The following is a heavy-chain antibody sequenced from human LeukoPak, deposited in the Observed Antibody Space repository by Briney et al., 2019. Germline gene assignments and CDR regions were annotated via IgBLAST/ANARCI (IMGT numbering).Heavy chain of an antibody. D-gene: IGHD3-9*01. Sequence: GGSLRLSCAVSGFTFSAYGMHWVRQAPGKGLEWVSAISGSGGSTYYADSVKGRFTISRDNSKNTLYLQMNGLRAEDTAVYYCAKDRGTRLPLGFDFDYWGQGTLVTVSS. J-gene: IGHJ4*02. CDR1: GFTFSAYG. V-gene: IGHV3-23*01. CDR2: ISGSGGST. CDR3: AKDRGTRLPLGFDFDY.